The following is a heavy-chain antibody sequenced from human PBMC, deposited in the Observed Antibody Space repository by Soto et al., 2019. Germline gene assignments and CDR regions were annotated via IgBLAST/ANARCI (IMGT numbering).Heavy chain of an antibody. CDR3: ARQTAMVKNYGMDV. D-gene: IGHD5-18*01. V-gene: IGHV4-39*01. CDR2: IYYSGST. CDR1: GGSISSSSYY. Sequence: PSETLSLTCTVSGGSISSSSYYWGWIRQPPGKGLEWIGSIYYSGSTYYNPSLKSRVTISVDTSKNQFSLKLSSVTAADTAVYYCARQTAMVKNYGMDVWGQGTTVPVYS. J-gene: IGHJ6*02.